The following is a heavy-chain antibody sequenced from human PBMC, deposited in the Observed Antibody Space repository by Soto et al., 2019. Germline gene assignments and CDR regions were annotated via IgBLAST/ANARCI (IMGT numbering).Heavy chain of an antibody. CDR3: ARGGPYDFWSGYHRERYETEYFQH. J-gene: IGHJ1*01. V-gene: IGHV1-69*13. Sequence: ASVKVSCKASGGTFSSYAISWVRQAPGQGLEWMGGIIPIFGTANYAQKFQGRVTITADESTSTAYMELSSLRSEDTAVYYCARGGPYDFWSGYHRERYETEYFQHWGQGTLVTVSS. CDR2: IIPIFGTA. D-gene: IGHD3-3*01. CDR1: GGTFSSYA.